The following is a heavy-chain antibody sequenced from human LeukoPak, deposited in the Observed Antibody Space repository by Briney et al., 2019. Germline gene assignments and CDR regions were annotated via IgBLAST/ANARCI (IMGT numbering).Heavy chain of an antibody. V-gene: IGHV1-18*01. Sequence: ASVKVSCKASGFTFTSYSISWVRQAPGQGLEWMGWISAYNGNTIYAQKVKGRVTMTTDTSTSTAYMELRSLKSDDTAVYYCARASYCSGGSCYSDYWGQGTLVTVSS. D-gene: IGHD2-15*01. CDR1: GFTFTSYS. CDR2: ISAYNGNT. CDR3: ARASYCSGGSCYSDY. J-gene: IGHJ4*02.